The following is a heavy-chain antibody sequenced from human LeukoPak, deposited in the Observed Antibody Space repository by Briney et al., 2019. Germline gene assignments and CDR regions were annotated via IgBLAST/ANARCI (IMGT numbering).Heavy chain of an antibody. V-gene: IGHV4-39*01. D-gene: IGHD5-24*01. CDR2: IYFGGST. Sequence: PSETLSLTCTVSGGSIGGSSHYWGWIRQPPGKGLEWIGTIYFGGSTYYDPSLKSRVIISVDTSKNQFSLKLTSVTAADTAVYYCARFHRDGYNWIDYWGQGTLVTISS. CDR1: GGSIGGSSHY. J-gene: IGHJ4*02. CDR3: ARFHRDGYNWIDY.